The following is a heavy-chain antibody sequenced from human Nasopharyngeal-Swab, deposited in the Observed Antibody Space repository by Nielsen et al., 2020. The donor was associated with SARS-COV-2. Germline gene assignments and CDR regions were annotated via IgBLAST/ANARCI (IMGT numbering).Heavy chain of an antibody. D-gene: IGHD3-16*01. Sequence: GESLKISCAGSGFSFVNYWMSWVRQAPGKGLEWMANIKQDGSEEYYADSVKGRFTISRDNSNNTLSLQMNGLRAEDTAVYYCATSRGGGAYNYVLDYWGQGTLVTVSS. J-gene: IGHJ4*02. CDR2: IKQDGSEE. V-gene: IGHV3-7*01. CDR3: ATSRGGGAYNYVLDY. CDR1: GFSFVNYW.